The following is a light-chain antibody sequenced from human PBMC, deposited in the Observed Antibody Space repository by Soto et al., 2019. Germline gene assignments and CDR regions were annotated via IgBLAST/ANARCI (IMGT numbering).Light chain of an antibody. J-gene: IGKJ1*01. Sequence: IQIAQSPPTLSASVGGRVTISCRASQTISNWLAWYQQQPRKAPKLLIYDASSLESGVPSSFSGSASGTDFPLTISRMPPEDFATYYCQKYNTLWTFGQGTKVDIK. CDR1: QTISNW. CDR3: QKYNTLWT. CDR2: DAS. V-gene: IGKV1-5*01.